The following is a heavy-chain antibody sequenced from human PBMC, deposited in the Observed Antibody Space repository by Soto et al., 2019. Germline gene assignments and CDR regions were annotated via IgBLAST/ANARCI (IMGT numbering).Heavy chain of an antibody. Sequence: GASVKVSCKASGYTFTSYGISWVRQAPGQGLEWMGWISAYNGNTNYAQKLQGRVTMTTDTSTSTAYMELNSLRVEDTAVYYCAKVGFPYSYGYLFYYWGQGVLVTVPQ. J-gene: IGHJ4*02. CDR1: GYTFTSYG. V-gene: IGHV1-18*01. D-gene: IGHD5-18*01. CDR3: AKVGFPYSYGYLFYY. CDR2: ISAYNGNT.